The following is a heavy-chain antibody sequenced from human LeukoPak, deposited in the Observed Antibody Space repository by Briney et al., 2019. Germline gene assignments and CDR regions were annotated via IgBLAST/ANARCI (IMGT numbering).Heavy chain of an antibody. CDR2: INYSGST. CDR3: ARSAYSSSRNLDY. Sequence: PSETLSLTCTVSGDPISTYYWSWIRQPPGKGLEWIGYINYSGSTNYNPSLKSRVTISVDTSKNQFSLRLNSVTAADTAVHYCARSAYSSSRNLDYWGQGTLVTVSS. CDR1: GDPISTYY. D-gene: IGHD6-13*01. J-gene: IGHJ4*02. V-gene: IGHV4-59*01.